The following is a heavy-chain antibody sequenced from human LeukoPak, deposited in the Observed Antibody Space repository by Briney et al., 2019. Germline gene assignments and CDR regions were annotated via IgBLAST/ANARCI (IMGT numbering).Heavy chain of an antibody. V-gene: IGHV1-2*02. J-gene: IGHJ4*02. CDR1: GYTFTGYF. CDR3: ARAYTGFEAFDY. CDR2: INPNSGDT. D-gene: IGHD5-12*01. Sequence: ASVRVSCTASGYTFTGYFIHWVRQAPGQGLEWMGWINPNSGDTNYAQTFQGRVTMTRDTSVNTAYMDLISLRSDDTAVYHCARAYTGFEAFDYWGQGGPVTVSS.